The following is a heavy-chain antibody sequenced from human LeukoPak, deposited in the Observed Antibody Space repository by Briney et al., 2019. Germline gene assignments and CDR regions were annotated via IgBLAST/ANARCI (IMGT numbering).Heavy chain of an antibody. CDR2: INYSGST. CDR1: GGSISSSSYY. Sequence: PSETLSLTCTVSGGSISSSSYYWSWIRQPPGKGLEWIATINYSGSTYYNPSLKSRVTISVDTSKNQSSLKLSSVTAADTTVYYCARYVVYGSGFYYFDYWGQGTLVTVSS. V-gene: IGHV4-39*01. D-gene: IGHD3-10*01. J-gene: IGHJ4*02. CDR3: ARYVVYGSGFYYFDY.